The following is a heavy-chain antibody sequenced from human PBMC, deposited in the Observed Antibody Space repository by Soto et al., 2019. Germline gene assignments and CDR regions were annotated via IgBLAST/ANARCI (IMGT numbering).Heavy chain of an antibody. Sequence: GASVKVSCKASGYTFTSYGISWVRQAPGQGLEWMGWISAYNGNTNYAQKLQGRVTMTTDTSTSTAYMEPRSLRSDDTAVYYCARVRAQGDYGDSNYWGQGTLVTVS. V-gene: IGHV1-18*01. J-gene: IGHJ4*02. D-gene: IGHD4-17*01. CDR2: ISAYNGNT. CDR3: ARVRAQGDYGDSNY. CDR1: GYTFTSYG.